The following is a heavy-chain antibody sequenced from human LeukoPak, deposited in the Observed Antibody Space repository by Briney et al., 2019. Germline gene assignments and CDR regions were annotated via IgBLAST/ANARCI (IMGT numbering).Heavy chain of an antibody. CDR3: ARLMHYDSSGYYPT. CDR1: GGSISSYY. CDR2: IYYSGST. D-gene: IGHD3-22*01. J-gene: IGHJ5*02. V-gene: IGHV4-59*08. Sequence: SETLSLTCTVSGGSISSYYWSWIRQPPGKGLEWIGYIYYSGSTNYNPSLKSRVTISVDTSKNQFSLKLSSVTAADTAVYYCARLMHYDSSGYYPTWGQGTLVTVSS.